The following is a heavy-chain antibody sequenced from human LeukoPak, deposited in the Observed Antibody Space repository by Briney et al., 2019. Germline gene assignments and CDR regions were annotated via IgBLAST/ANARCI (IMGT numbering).Heavy chain of an antibody. V-gene: IGHV3-53*01. CDR2: THTGATT. D-gene: IGHD3-16*01. J-gene: IGHJ4*02. CDR3: ANDEATSGGGLAS. Sequence: VRSLRPSCAASGFTVSGTHMSCVRQAPGKGVEWISVTHTGATTYSAYSVKCRFPMSRANSSNTLFLHMSSLRADDTAVYYCANDEATSGGGLASGGQGTLVTVSS. CDR1: GFTVSGTH.